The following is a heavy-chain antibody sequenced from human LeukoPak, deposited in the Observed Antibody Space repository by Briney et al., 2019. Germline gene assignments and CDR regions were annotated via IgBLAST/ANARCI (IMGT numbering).Heavy chain of an antibody. D-gene: IGHD4-23*01. CDR2: IYYSGST. CDR3: ARAGLTVVTRDFDY. V-gene: IGHV4-59*01. CDR1: GGSISSYY. J-gene: IGHJ4*02. Sequence: KPSETLSLTCTVSGGSISSYYWSWIRQPSGKGLEWIGYIYYSGSTNYNPSLKSRVTISVDTSKNQFSLKLSSVTAADTAVYYCARAGLTVVTRDFDYWGQGTLVTVSS.